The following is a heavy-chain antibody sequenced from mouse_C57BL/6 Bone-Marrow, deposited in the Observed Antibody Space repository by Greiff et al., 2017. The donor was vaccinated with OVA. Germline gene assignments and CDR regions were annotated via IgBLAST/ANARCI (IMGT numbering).Heavy chain of an antibody. CDR2: ISYDGSN. CDR1: GYSITSGYY. CDR3: ARVSDYDGFAY. D-gene: IGHD2-4*01. Sequence: ESGPGLVKPSQSLSLTCSVTGYSITSGYYWNWIRQFPGNKLEWMGYISYDGSNNYNPSLKNRISITRDTSKNQFFLKLNSVTTEDTATYYCARVSDYDGFAYWGQGTLVTVSA. V-gene: IGHV3-6*01. J-gene: IGHJ3*01.